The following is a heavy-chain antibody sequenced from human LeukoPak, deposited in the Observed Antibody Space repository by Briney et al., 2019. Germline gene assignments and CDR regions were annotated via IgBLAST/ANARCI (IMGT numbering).Heavy chain of an antibody. CDR2: IWYDGSNK. CDR1: GFTFSIYG. J-gene: IGHJ4*02. CDR3: ARQSENFSLDY. D-gene: IGHD1-7*01. Sequence: PGGSLRLSCAASGFTFSIYGMHWVRQAPGKGLEWVAVIWYDGSNKYYADSVKGRFTISRDNSKNTLYLQMNSLRAEDTAVYYCARQSENFSLDYWGQGTLVTVSS. V-gene: IGHV3-33*01.